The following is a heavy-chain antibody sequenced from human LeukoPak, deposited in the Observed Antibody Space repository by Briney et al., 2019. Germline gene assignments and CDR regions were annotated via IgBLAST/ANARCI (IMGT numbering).Heavy chain of an antibody. J-gene: IGHJ4*02. CDR2: IIPIFGTA. V-gene: IGHV1-69*13. Sequence: GASVKVSCKASGGTFSSYAISWVRQAPGQGLEWMGGIIPIFGTANYAQKFQGRVTITADESTSTAYMELSSLRSEDTAMYYCASQEYGSGSHWGQGTLVTVSS. D-gene: IGHD3-10*01. CDR1: GGTFSSYA. CDR3: ASQEYGSGSH.